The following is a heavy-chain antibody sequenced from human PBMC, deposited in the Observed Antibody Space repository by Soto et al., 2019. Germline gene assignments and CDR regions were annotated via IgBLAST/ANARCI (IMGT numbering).Heavy chain of an antibody. Sequence: KPSETLSLTCTVSGGSISSSSYYWGWIRQPPGKGLEWIGSIYYSGSTYYNPSLKSRVTISVDTSKNQFSLKLSSVTAADTAVYYCASGQGYYGMDVWGQGTTVTVSS. J-gene: IGHJ6*02. CDR1: GGSISSSSYY. V-gene: IGHV4-39*01. D-gene: IGHD2-8*02. CDR2: IYYSGST. CDR3: ASGQGYYGMDV.